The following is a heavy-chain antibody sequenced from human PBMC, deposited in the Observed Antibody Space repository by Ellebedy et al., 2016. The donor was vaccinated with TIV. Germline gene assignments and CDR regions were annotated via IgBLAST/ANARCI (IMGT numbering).Heavy chain of an antibody. D-gene: IGHD2-15*01. Sequence: SETLSLXXTVSGGSISSGAYYWTWIRQHPGKGLEWIGYIYYSGSTYYNPSLKSRVTMSVDTSKSQFSLKLSSVTAADTAVYYCARDTRDIVFDYWGQGTLVTVSS. CDR3: ARDTRDIVFDY. CDR1: GGSISSGAYY. V-gene: IGHV4-31*03. J-gene: IGHJ4*02. CDR2: IYYSGST.